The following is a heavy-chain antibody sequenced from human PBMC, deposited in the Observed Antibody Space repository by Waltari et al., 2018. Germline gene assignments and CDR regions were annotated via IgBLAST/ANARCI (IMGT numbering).Heavy chain of an antibody. CDR3: ARQGEVVVVPAPRPFDP. V-gene: IGHV4-39*01. Sequence: QLQLQESGPGLVKPSETLSLTFTVSGGSISSSSYYWGWIRQPPGKGLEWIGSIYYSGNTYYNPSLKSRVTISVDTSKNQFSLKLGSVTAADTAVYYCARQGEVVVVPAPRPFDPWVQGTLVTVSS. D-gene: IGHD2-2*01. CDR1: GGSISSSSYY. CDR2: IYYSGNT. J-gene: IGHJ5*02.